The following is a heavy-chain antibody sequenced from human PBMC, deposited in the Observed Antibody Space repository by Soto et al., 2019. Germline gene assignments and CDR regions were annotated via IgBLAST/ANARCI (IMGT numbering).Heavy chain of an antibody. CDR2: INHSGST. J-gene: IGHJ4*02. CDR1: GGSFSGYY. D-gene: IGHD1-26*01. Sequence: PSETLSLTRAVYGGSFSGYYWSWIRQPPGKGLEWIGEINHSGSTNYNPSLKSRVNISVHTSKNQISLKLSSVTAADTAVYYCARGLGVGATNQDYRGQGTLVTVSS. CDR3: ARGLGVGATNQDY. V-gene: IGHV4-34*01.